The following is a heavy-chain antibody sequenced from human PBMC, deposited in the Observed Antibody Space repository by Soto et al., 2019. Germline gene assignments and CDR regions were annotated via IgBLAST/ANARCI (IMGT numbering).Heavy chain of an antibody. Sequence: GGSLRLSCAASGFNFSGYYMSWIRQAPGKGLEWVSYIDSRGRTISYADSVKGRFTISRDKAKNSLYLQMNSLRAEDTAVYYCARQAARNYFDFWGQGTPVTVSS. CDR2: IDSRGRTI. CDR1: GFNFSGYY. J-gene: IGHJ4*02. CDR3: ARQAARNYFDF. V-gene: IGHV3-11*01.